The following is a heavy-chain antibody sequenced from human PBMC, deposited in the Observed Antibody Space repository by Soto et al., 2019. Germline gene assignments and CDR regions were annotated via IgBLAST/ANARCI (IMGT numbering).Heavy chain of an antibody. V-gene: IGHV3-21*04. CDR3: ATDTGDIEVVPATT. CDR1: GLNFENCI. CDR2: ISPSSTYI. D-gene: IGHD2-15*01. Sequence: GGSLRLSCAASGLNFENCIMDWVRQPPGKGPEWLASISPSSTYIRYADSVKGRFTISRDNARNSLSLQMMNLRADDTAIYYCATDTGDIEVVPATTWGQGTLVTVSS. J-gene: IGHJ4*02.